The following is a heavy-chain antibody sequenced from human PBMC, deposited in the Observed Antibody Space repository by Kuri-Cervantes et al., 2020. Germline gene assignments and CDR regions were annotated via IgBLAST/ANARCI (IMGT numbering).Heavy chain of an antibody. V-gene: IGHV4-30-2*01. CDR3: ARQYCSSTSCYFGFDP. J-gene: IGHJ5*02. D-gene: IGHD2-2*01. CDR2: IYHSGST. CDR1: GGSFSGHS. Sequence: LRLSCAVYGGSFSGHSWSWIRQPPGKGLEWIGYIYHSGSTYYNPSLKSRVTISVDRSKNQFSLKLSSVTAADTAVYYCARQYCSSTSCYFGFDPWGQGTLVTVSS.